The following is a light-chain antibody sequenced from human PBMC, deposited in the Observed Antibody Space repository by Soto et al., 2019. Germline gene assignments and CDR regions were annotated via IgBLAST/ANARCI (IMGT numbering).Light chain of an antibody. CDR1: QSITSY. CDR3: QQFDNLPLT. J-gene: IGKJ4*01. Sequence: DIQMTQSPSSLSASIGDRVTITCRARQSITSYLNWYQQKPGRAPKLLIYDASNLEIGVPSRFSGSGSGTDFTFTITSLQPEDIATYYCQQFDNLPLTFGGGTKVDI. CDR2: DAS. V-gene: IGKV1-33*01.